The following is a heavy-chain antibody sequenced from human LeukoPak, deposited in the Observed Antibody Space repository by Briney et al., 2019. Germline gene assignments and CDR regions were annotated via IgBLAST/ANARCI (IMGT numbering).Heavy chain of an antibody. Sequence: GGSLRLSCAASGFTVSSNYMSWVRQAPGKGLEWVSVIYSGGSTYYADSVKGRFTISRDNSKNTLYLQMNSLRAEDTAVYYCARPDYYGSSGYPYWGQGTLVTVSS. V-gene: IGHV3-66*01. CDR1: GFTVSSNY. CDR3: ARPDYYGSSGYPY. D-gene: IGHD3-22*01. J-gene: IGHJ4*02. CDR2: IYSGGST.